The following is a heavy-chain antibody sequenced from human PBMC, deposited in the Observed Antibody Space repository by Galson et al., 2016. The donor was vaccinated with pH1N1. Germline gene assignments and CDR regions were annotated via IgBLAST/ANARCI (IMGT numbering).Heavy chain of an antibody. CDR3: ARDHFGWAFDV. V-gene: IGHV3-11*01. Sequence: SLRLSCAASGFPFSHYYMGWIRQAPGKGLEWISDISGSDPTIYYADSVRGRFTIAKDNAQDSLYLHMNSLRAEDTAVYYCARDHFGWAFDVWGQGKMVTVSP. CDR1: GFPFSHYY. J-gene: IGHJ3*01. CDR2: ISGSDPTI. D-gene: IGHD3-10*01.